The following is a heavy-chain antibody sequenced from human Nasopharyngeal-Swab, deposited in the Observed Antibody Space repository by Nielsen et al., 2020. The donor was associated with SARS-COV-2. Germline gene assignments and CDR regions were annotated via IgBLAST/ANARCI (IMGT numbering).Heavy chain of an antibody. CDR1: GFTFSSYA. D-gene: IGHD3-3*01. Sequence: GESLKISCAASGFTFSSYAMSWVRQAPGKGLEWVSSINDSGGRTYYADSVKGRFTISRDNSKNTLYLQMNSLRAEDTAVYYCAKDPYYDFWSGYYFDYWGQGTLVTVSS. J-gene: IGHJ4*02. CDR2: INDSGGRT. V-gene: IGHV3-23*01. CDR3: AKDPYYDFWSGYYFDY.